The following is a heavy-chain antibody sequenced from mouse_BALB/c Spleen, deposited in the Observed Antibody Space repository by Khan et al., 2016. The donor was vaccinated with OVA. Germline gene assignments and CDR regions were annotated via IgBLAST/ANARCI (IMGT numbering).Heavy chain of an antibody. CDR2: LKYSGST. Sequence: EVQLQESGPGLVKPSQSLSLTCTVTGYAITSDYAWNWIRQFPGNKLEWMGYLKYSGSTSYNPSLKSRISITRDPSKNQFFLQLKSVTSEDTATYYCARSGTISTVVVTDFDSWGQGTTLTVSS. V-gene: IGHV3-2*02. CDR1: GYAITSDYA. CDR3: ARSGTISTVVVTDFDS. D-gene: IGHD1-1*01. J-gene: IGHJ2*01.